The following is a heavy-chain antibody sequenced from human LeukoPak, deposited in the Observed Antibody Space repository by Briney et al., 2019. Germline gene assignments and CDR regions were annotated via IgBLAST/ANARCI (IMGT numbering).Heavy chain of an antibody. CDR3: ASYCGGDCYPLKDAFDI. V-gene: IGHV4-61*02. CDR1: GGSISCGSYY. Sequence: SETLSLTCTVSGGSISCGSYYWSWIRQPAGKGLEWIGRIYTSGSTNYNPSLKSRVTISVDTSKNQFSLKLSSVTAVDTAVYYCASYCGGDCYPLKDAFDIWGQGTMVTVSS. CDR2: IYTSGST. D-gene: IGHD2-21*01. J-gene: IGHJ3*02.